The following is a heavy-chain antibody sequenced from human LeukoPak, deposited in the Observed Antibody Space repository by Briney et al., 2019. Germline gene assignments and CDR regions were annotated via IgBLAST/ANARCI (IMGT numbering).Heavy chain of an antibody. J-gene: IGHJ4*02. V-gene: IGHV4-34*01. CDR3: ARVPVQYYFDY. CDR2: INHSGST. Sequence: SETLSLTCTVSGGSISSYYWSWIRQPPGKGLEWIGEINHSGSTNYNPSLKSRVTISVDTSKNQFSLKLSSVTAADTAVYYCARVPVQYYFDYWGQGTLVTVSS. CDR1: GGSISSYY.